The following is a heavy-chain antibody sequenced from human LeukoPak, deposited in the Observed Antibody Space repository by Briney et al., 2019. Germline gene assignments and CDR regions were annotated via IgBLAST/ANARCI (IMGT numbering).Heavy chain of an antibody. J-gene: IGHJ6*02. CDR2: IYSGGNT. D-gene: IGHD3-16*01. Sequence: PGGSLRLSCAASGFIVSSNYMSWVRQAPGKGLEWVSVIYSGGNTYYADSVKGRCTISRDNSKNTLYLQMNSLRAEDTAVYYCAREVGGFGMDVWGQGTTVTVSS. CDR3: AREVGGFGMDV. CDR1: GFIVSSNY. V-gene: IGHV3-53*01.